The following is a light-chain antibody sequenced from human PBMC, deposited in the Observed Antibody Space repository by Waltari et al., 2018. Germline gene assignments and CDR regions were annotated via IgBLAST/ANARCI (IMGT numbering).Light chain of an antibody. CDR1: QDIRSS. J-gene: IGKJ4*01. CDR2: DGS. CDR3: QHYYVTPLI. Sequence: DIQMTQSPSSLSASVGDRVTITCRVSQDIRSSLGWYQQKAGKVPKLLIYDGSRLESGVPSRFSGSGSGTDYTLTINSLQPEDSATYYCQHYYVTPLIFGGGTKVEIK. V-gene: IGKV1-NL1*01.